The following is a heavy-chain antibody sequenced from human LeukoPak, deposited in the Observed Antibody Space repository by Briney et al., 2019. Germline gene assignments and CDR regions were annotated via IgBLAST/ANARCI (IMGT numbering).Heavy chain of an antibody. CDR2: IYNSGST. Sequence: SETLSLTCTVSGGSISSYYWSWIRQSPGKGLEWIGYIYNSGSTNYNPSLKNRVTISIDTSKNQFSLKLSSVTAADTAIYYCARVSWPGRGSRFDPWGQGTLVTVSS. CDR1: GGSISSYY. D-gene: IGHD3-16*01. CDR3: ARVSWPGRGSRFDP. V-gene: IGHV4-59*01. J-gene: IGHJ5*02.